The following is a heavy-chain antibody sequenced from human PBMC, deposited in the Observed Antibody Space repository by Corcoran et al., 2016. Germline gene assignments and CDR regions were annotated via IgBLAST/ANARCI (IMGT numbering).Heavy chain of an antibody. V-gene: IGHV1-2*02. J-gene: IGHJ5*02. CDR2: INPNSGGT. CDR1: GYTGTGYY. D-gene: IGHD2-2*01. Sequence: QVQLVQSGAEVKKPGASVKVSCKASGYTGTGYYMHGVRQAPGQGLEGKGWINPNSGGTNYAQKFQGRVTMTRDTSISTAYRERSRRRSDDTAVYYCARASADIVVVPAANWFDPCGQGTLVTVSS. CDR3: ARASADIVVVPAANWFDP.